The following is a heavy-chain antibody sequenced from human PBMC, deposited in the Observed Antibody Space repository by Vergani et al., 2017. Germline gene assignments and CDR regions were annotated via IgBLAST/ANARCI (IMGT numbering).Heavy chain of an antibody. V-gene: IGHV1-69*06. CDR2: IITIFGPA. J-gene: IGHJ5*02. CDR1: GGTFSSYA. D-gene: IGHD3-10*01. Sequence: QVQLVQSGAEVKKPGSSVKVSCKASGGTFSSYAISWVRQAPGQGLEWMGGIITIFGPANYAQKFQGRVTITADKSTSTAYMELSSLRSEDTAVYYCARDFPYGSGSYHWFDPWGQGTLVTVSS. CDR3: ARDFPYGSGSYHWFDP.